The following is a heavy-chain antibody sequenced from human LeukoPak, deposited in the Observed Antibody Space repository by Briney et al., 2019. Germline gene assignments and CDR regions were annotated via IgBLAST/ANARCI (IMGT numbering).Heavy chain of an antibody. J-gene: IGHJ4*02. D-gene: IGHD3-10*01. Sequence: GGSLRLSCAASGFTFSSYAMHWVRQAPGKGLEWVAVIWYDGSNKYYADSVKGRFTISRDNSKNTLYLQMNSLRAEDTAVYYCARAELRMVRGVIITRHFDYWGQGTLVTVSS. CDR1: GFTFSSYA. CDR2: IWYDGSNK. CDR3: ARAELRMVRGVIITRHFDY. V-gene: IGHV3-33*08.